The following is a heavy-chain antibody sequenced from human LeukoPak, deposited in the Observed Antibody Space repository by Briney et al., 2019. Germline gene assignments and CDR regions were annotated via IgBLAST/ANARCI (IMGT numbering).Heavy chain of an antibody. CDR3: ARRYDSRGHNWFDP. J-gene: IGHJ5*02. V-gene: IGHV4-39*01. CDR1: GGSISSSSYY. Sequence: SETLSLTCTVSGGSISSSSYYWGWIRQPPGKGLEWIGSIYYSGSTYYNPSLKSRVTISVDTSKSQFSLKLSSVTAADTAVYYCARRYDSRGHNWFDPWGQGTLVTVSS. D-gene: IGHD3-22*01. CDR2: IYYSGST.